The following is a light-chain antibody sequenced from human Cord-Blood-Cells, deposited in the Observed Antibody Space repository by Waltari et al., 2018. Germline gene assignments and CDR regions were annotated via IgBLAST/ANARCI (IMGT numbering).Light chain of an antibody. V-gene: IGKV1-39*01. J-gene: IGKJ3*01. CDR3: QQSYSTPFT. CDR2: AAS. Sequence: DIEMTQPPSTLSASVGERVTITCRASQSISSYLNWYQQKPGKAPKVLIYAASNLQSGVPSRFSGSGSGTDFTLTISSLQPEDFATYYCQQSYSTPFTFGPGTKVDIK. CDR1: QSISSY.